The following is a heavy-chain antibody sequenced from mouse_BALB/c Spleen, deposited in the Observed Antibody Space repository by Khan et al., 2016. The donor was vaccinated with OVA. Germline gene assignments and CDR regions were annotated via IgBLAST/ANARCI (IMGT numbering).Heavy chain of an antibody. J-gene: IGHJ2*01. CDR3: ARITTHY. Sequence: QVQLKQSGPQLVRPGASVKISCKASGYSFTSYWMHWVKQRPGQGLEWIGMIGPPDNETWLNQKFKDKATLTVDKSSSTAYMQLSSPTSEDSAVYYCARITTHYWGQGTTLTVSS. D-gene: IGHD2-4*01. CDR2: IGPPDNET. V-gene: IGHV1S126*01. CDR1: GYSFTSYW.